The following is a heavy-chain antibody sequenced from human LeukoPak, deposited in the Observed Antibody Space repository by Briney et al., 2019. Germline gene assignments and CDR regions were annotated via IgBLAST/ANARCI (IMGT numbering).Heavy chain of an antibody. CDR2: IIPIFCTA. CDR3: ARGISPNHYYDSSGYLDY. CDR1: GGTFSSYA. D-gene: IGHD3-22*01. V-gene: IGHV1-69*13. J-gene: IGHJ4*02. Sequence: ASVKVSCKASGGTFSSYAISWVRQAPGQGLEWMGGIIPIFCTANYAQKFQGRVTITADESTSTAYMELSSLRSEDTAVYYCARGISPNHYYDSSGYLDYWGQGTLVTVSS.